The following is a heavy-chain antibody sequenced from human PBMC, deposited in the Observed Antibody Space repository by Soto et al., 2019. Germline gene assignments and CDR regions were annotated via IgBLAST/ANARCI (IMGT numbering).Heavy chain of an antibody. CDR1: GCTFSSYG. CDR3: AREGGLSGSYYISSSYYFDY. V-gene: IGHV3-30*03. CDR2: ISYDGSNT. J-gene: IGHJ4*02. Sequence: QVQLVESGGGVVQPGRSLRLSCVASGCTFSSYGMHWVRQAPGKGLEWVAIISYDGSNTYYADSVKGRFTISRDNSKNTLYRQMNSLRAEDTSVYYCAREGGLSGSYYISSSYYFDYWGQGTLVTVSS. D-gene: IGHD1-26*01.